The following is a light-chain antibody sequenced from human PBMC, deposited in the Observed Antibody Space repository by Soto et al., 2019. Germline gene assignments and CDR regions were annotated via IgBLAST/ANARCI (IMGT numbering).Light chain of an antibody. J-gene: IGKJ5*01. V-gene: IGKV3-11*01. CDR1: QNFRTF. CDR3: QQYYDWPIT. CDR2: DAS. Sequence: DIILTQSPDTLSLSPGERATLSCRASQNFRTFLACYQQKPGQAPRLLISDASYRATGVPPRFSGSGSGTDFTLTISSLQSEDFAVYYCQQYYDWPITFGQGTRLEI.